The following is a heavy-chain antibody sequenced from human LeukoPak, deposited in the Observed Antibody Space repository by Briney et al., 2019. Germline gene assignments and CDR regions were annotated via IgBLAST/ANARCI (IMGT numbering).Heavy chain of an antibody. CDR3: ARDQPIGYNYGYPFDN. Sequence: GGSLRLSCAASGFTFSSYAMSWVRQAPGKGLEWVSYISSSGSTIYYADSVKGRFTISRDNAKNSLYLQMNNLRVEDTAVYYCARDQPIGYNYGYPFDNWGQGTLVTVSS. J-gene: IGHJ4*02. CDR2: ISSSGSTI. D-gene: IGHD5-18*01. V-gene: IGHV3-48*04. CDR1: GFTFSSYA.